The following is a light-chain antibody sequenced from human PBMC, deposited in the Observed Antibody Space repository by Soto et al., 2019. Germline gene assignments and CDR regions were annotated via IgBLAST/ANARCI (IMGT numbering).Light chain of an antibody. CDR3: QQYGYPSWT. Sequence: EIVLTQSPGTLSLCPGERATLSCRASQSVDSKDLAWYQQKPGQAPRILIFAASSRATGIPDRFSGSGSGTDFTLTISRLEPGDFAVYYCQQYGYPSWTFGQGTKVEIK. J-gene: IGKJ1*01. CDR2: AAS. V-gene: IGKV3-20*01. CDR1: QSVDSKD.